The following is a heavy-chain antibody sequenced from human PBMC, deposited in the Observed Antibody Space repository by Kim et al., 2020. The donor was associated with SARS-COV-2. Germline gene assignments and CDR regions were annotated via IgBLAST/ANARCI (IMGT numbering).Heavy chain of an antibody. D-gene: IGHD6-13*01. Sequence: SETLSLTCTVSGGSISSEDYYWSWIRQPPGKGLEWIGYTSHSGNTYYNPSLKSRISISTDTSKNHFSLTLTSVTTADTAVYYCATAAGDAFDIWAKGQWS. J-gene: IGHJ3*02. CDR1: GGSISSEDYY. CDR2: TSHSGNT. V-gene: IGHV4-30-4*01. CDR3: ATAAGDAFDI.